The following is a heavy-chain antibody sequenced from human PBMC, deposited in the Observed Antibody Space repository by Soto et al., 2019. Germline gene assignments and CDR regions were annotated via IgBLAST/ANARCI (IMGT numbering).Heavy chain of an antibody. V-gene: IGHV4-30-4*01. Sequence: NPSETLSLTCTVSGGSISSDDYYWSWIRQAPGRGLEWIGYIHSSGSIYYNPSLKSRATMSIGTARNQFSLKVSSVTVADTAVYYCARDLDGLHDDNSGPYPRPGWGQGTLVTVSS. CDR2: IHSSGSI. D-gene: IGHD3-22*01. J-gene: IGHJ1*01. CDR3: ARDLDGLHDDNSGPYPRPG. CDR1: GGSISSDDYY.